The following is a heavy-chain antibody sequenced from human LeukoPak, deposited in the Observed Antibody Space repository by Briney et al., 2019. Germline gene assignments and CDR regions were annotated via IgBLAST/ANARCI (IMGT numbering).Heavy chain of an antibody. CDR3: ARVRRAYSGYNFFDS. CDR2: ISGSSSTI. V-gene: IGHV3-48*01. CDR1: GFTFRSSS. Sequence: GGSLRLSCVASGFTFRSSSMNWVRQAPGKGLEWVSYISGSSSTIYYADSVKGRFTISRDNARISLYLQMNSLRAETTVVYYCARVRRAYSGYNFFDSWGQGPLSPSPQ. J-gene: IGHJ4*02. D-gene: IGHD5-12*01.